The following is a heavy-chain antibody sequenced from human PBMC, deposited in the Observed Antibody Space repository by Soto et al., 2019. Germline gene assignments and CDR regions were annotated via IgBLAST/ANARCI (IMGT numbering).Heavy chain of an antibody. D-gene: IGHD2-15*01. J-gene: IGHJ4*02. V-gene: IGHV4-39*01. CDR1: GGSISSSSYY. Sequence: SETLSLTCTVSGGSISSSSYYWGWIRQPPGKGLEWIGSIYYSGSTYYNPSLKSRVTISVDTSKNQFSLKLSSVTAADTAVYYCARHFPSRPYSFDYWGQGTLVTVSS. CDR3: ARHFPSRPYSFDY. CDR2: IYYSGST.